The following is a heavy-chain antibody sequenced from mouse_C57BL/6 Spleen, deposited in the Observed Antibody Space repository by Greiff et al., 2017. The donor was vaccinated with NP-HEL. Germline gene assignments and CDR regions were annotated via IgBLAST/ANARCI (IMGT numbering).Heavy chain of an antibody. CDR2: IRLKSDNYAT. CDR3: TAVFYGSSYDYYFDY. Sequence: DVKLVESGGGLVQPGGSMKLSCVASGFTFSNYWMNWVRQSPEKGLEWVAQIRLKSDNYATHYAESVKGRFTISRDDSKSSVYLQMNNLRAEDTGIYYCTAVFYGSSYDYYFDYWGQGTTLTVSS. D-gene: IGHD1-1*01. V-gene: IGHV6-3*01. CDR1: GFTFSNYW. J-gene: IGHJ2*01.